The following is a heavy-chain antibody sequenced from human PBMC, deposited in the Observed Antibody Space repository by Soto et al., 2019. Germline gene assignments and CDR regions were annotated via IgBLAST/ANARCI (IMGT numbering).Heavy chain of an antibody. CDR1: GGSFRGYY. CDR2: INHSGST. J-gene: IGHJ6*02. Sequence: QVQLQQWGAGLLKPSETLSLTCAVYGGSFRGYYWSWIRQPPGQGLEWIGEINHSGSTNYNPSLKSRVTISVDTSKNQFSLKLSSVPAADTAVYYCARDRFLEWSAYYYYGMDVWGQGTTVTVSS. D-gene: IGHD3-3*01. CDR3: ARDRFLEWSAYYYYGMDV. V-gene: IGHV4-34*01.